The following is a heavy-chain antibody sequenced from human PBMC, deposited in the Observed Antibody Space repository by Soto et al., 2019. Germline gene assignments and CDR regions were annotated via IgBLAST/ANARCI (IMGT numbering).Heavy chain of an antibody. CDR3: ALIDRNFDAFDI. CDR1: GFTFSSYS. Sequence: GGSLRLSCAASGFTFSSYSMNWVRQAPGKGLEWVSSISSSSSYIYYADSVKGRFTISRDNAKNSLYLQMNSLRAEDTAVYYCALIDRNFDAFDIWGQGTMVTVSS. CDR2: ISSSSSYI. D-gene: IGHD1-7*01. J-gene: IGHJ3*02. V-gene: IGHV3-21*01.